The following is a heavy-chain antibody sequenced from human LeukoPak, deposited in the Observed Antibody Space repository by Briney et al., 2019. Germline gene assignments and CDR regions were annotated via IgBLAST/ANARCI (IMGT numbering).Heavy chain of an antibody. CDR2: IYTSGST. V-gene: IGHV4-61*02. CDR3: ARTPRFCSSTSCREDY. D-gene: IGHD2-2*01. CDR1: GGSISSGSYY. Sequence: SQTLSLTCTVSGGSISSGSYYWSWIRQPAGKGLEWIGRIYTSGSTNYNPSLKSRVTISVDTSKNQFSLKLSSVTAADTAAYYCARTPRFCSSTSCREDYWGQGTLVTVSS. J-gene: IGHJ4*02.